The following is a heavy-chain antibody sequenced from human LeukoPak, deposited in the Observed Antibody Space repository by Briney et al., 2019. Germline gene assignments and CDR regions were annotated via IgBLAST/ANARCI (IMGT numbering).Heavy chain of an antibody. V-gene: IGHV3-7*03. CDR3: AREADAFDI. J-gene: IGHJ3*02. Sequence: GGSLRLSCTASGFTFSTYWMSWVRQAPGKGLEWVANTREDGSEKYYVDSVKGRFTISRDNSKNTLYLQMNSLRAEDTAVYYCAREADAFDIWGQGTMVTVSS. CDR1: GFTFSTYW. CDR2: TREDGSEK.